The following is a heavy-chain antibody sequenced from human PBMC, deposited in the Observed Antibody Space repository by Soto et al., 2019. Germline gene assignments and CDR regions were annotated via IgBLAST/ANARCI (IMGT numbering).Heavy chain of an antibody. V-gene: IGHV4-59*08. CDR2: IYYSGST. J-gene: IGHJ4*02. Sequence: SETLSLTCTVSGGSISSYYWSWIRQPPGKGLEWIGYIYYSGSTNYNPSLKSRVTISVDTSKNQFSLKLSSVTAADTAVYYCATTSYGDYFDYWGQGTLVTVSS. D-gene: IGHD4-17*01. CDR1: GGSISSYY. CDR3: ATTSYGDYFDY.